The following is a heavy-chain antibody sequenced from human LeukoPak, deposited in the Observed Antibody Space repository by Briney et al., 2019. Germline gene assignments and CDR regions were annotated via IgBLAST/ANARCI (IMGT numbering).Heavy chain of an antibody. CDR3: ARAGRITMIVVVDPLKWFDP. CDR1: GGSFSGYY. Sequence: PSETLSLTCAVYGGSFSGYYWSWIRQPPGKGLKWIGEINHSGSTNYNPSLKSRVTISVDASKNQFSLKLSSVTAADTAVYYCARAGRITMIVVVDPLKWFDPWGQGTLVTVSS. J-gene: IGHJ5*02. CDR2: INHSGST. D-gene: IGHD3-22*01. V-gene: IGHV4-34*01.